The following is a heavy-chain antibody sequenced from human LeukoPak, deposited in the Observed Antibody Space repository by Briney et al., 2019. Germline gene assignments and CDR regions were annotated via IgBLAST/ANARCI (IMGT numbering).Heavy chain of an antibody. CDR1: GYTFTSYY. CDR3: PSNGLFGTHGAPFDY. CDR2: INSSGGST. D-gene: IGHD4/OR15-4a*01. J-gene: IGHJ4*02. V-gene: IGHV1-46*01. Sequence: GASVKVSCKASGYTFTSYYMHWLRQAPGQRLEWMGIINSSGGSTSYAQKFQGRVTMTRDTSTSTVYMELSSLRSEDTAVYYCPSNGLFGTHGAPFDYWGQGTLVTVSS.